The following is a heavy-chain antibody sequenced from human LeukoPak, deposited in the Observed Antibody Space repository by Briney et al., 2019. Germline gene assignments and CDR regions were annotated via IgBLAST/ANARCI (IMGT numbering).Heavy chain of an antibody. D-gene: IGHD3-10*01. CDR1: GFTVSSNY. Sequence: PGGSLRLSCAASGFTVSSNYKSWVRQAPGKGLEWVSVIYSGGSTYYADSVKGRFTISRDNSKNTLYLQMNSLRAEDTAVYYCARERIWFGGNSYYFDYWGQGTLVTVSS. CDR3: ARERIWFGGNSYYFDY. CDR2: IYSGGST. J-gene: IGHJ4*02. V-gene: IGHV3-53*01.